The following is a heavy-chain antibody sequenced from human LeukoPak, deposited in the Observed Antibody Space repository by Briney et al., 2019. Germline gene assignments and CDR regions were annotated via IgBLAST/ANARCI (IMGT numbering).Heavy chain of an antibody. D-gene: IGHD3-10*01. Sequence: SETLSLTCTVSGYSISSGYYWGWIRQPPGKGLEWIGSIYHSGSTYYNPSLKSRVTISVDTSKNQFSLKLSSVTAADTAVYYCARGYMVRGAYYYYGMDVWGQGTTVTVSS. CDR1: GYSISSGYY. J-gene: IGHJ6*02. CDR2: IYHSGST. V-gene: IGHV4-38-2*02. CDR3: ARGYMVRGAYYYYGMDV.